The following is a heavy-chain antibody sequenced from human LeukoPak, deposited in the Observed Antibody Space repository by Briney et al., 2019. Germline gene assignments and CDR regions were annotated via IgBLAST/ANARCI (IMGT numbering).Heavy chain of an antibody. CDR3: ARSDYGALTWGSFDY. CDR2: ICYTGST. J-gene: IGHJ4*02. CDR1: GGSFSSTNYY. V-gene: IGHV4-39*01. Sequence: SETLSLTCTVSGGSFSSTNYYWGWIRQPPGKGLEWIGTICYTGSTYYNPSLKSRVTISVDTSKNQFSLKLSSVTAADTAMYYCARSDYGALTWGSFDYWGQGTLVTVSS. D-gene: IGHD4-17*01.